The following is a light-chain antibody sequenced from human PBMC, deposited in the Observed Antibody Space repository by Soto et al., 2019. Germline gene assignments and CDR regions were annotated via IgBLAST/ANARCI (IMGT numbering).Light chain of an antibody. J-gene: IGKJ5*01. CDR2: TSS. Sequence: DIQMTQSPSSLSASVGDRVTITCRTSQPISEYLNWYQQKPGKAPSLLIYTSSNLQTGVPSRFSGSGSGTDFSLTISRLEPEDFAVYYCQQYGSSPITFGQGTRLEIK. CDR3: QQYGSSPIT. V-gene: IGKV1-39*01. CDR1: QPISEY.